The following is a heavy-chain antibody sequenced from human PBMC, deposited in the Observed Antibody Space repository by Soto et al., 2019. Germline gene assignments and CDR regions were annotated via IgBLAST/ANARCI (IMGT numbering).Heavy chain of an antibody. CDR2: MFYSGST. J-gene: IGHJ4*02. CDR1: GASISSGRSY. V-gene: IGHV4-31*03. D-gene: IGHD5-12*01. Sequence: QVQLQESGPGLVKPSQTLSLTCTVSGASISSGRSYWSWIRQHPGKGLEWIGYMFYSGSTYYHPSLKSRVNISADTSKNQFPLGLPSGTPADTAMYSCARDNGYGHFDSWGQGPLVTVPS. CDR3: ARDNGYGHFDS.